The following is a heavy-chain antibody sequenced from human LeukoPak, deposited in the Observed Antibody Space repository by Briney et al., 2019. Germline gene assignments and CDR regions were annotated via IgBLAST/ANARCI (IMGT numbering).Heavy chain of an antibody. Sequence: SETLSLTCTVSGGSISSYYWSWIRQPPGKGLEWIGYIYYSGSTYYNPSLKSRVTISVDTSKNQFSLKLSSVTAADTAVYYCARDRGGNLQHWGQGTLVTVSS. V-gene: IGHV4-59*12. CDR3: ARDRGGNLQH. CDR2: IYYSGST. CDR1: GGSISSYY. J-gene: IGHJ1*01. D-gene: IGHD2-15*01.